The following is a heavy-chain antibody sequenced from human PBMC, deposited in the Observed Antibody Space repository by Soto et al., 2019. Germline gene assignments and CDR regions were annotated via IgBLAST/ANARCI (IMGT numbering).Heavy chain of an antibody. CDR1: GFTFSSYA. J-gene: IGHJ6*02. CDR3: ARDGRVPTYDFWSGYGSNGMDV. D-gene: IGHD3-3*01. Sequence: LRLSCAASGFTFSSYAMHWVRQAPGKGLEWVAVISYDGSNKYYADSVKGRFTISRDNSKNTLYLQMNSLRAEDTAVYYCARDGRVPTYDFWSGYGSNGMDVWGQGTTVTVSS. V-gene: IGHV3-30-3*01. CDR2: ISYDGSNK.